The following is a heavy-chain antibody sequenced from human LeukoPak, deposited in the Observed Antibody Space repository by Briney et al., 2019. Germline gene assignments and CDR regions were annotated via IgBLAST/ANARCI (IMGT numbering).Heavy chain of an antibody. CDR3: ARRNPMTTVTGSYYYMDV. Sequence: PSETLSLTCTVSGGSISSYYWSWIRQPPGKGLGWIGYIYYSGSTNYNPSLKSRVTISVDTSKNQFSLKLSSVTAADTAVYYCARRNPMTTVTGSYYYMDVWGKGTTVTVSS. CDR1: GGSISSYY. J-gene: IGHJ6*03. V-gene: IGHV4-59*01. CDR2: IYYSGST. D-gene: IGHD4-11*01.